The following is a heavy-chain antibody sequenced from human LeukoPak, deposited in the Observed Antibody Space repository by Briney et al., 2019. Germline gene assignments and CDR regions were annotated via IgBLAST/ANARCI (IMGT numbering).Heavy chain of an antibody. CDR1: GFIFSSYA. J-gene: IGHJ4*02. CDR3: AKGTRIVVVVAATRNYFDY. V-gene: IGHV3-23*01. Sequence: PGGSLRLSCAASGFIFSSYAMSWVRQAPGKGLEWVSAISGSGGSTYYADSVKGRFTISRDNSKNTLYLQMNSLRAEDTAVYYCAKGTRIVVVVAATRNYFDYWGQGTLVTVSS. CDR2: ISGSGGST. D-gene: IGHD2-15*01.